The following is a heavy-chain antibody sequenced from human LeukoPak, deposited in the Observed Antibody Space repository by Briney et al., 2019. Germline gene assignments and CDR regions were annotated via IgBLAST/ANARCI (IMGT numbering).Heavy chain of an antibody. CDR2: IWYDGSNK. D-gene: IGHD6-13*01. V-gene: IGHV3-33*01. CDR3: ARVTSSWSLDK. CDR1: GFTFSSYG. Sequence: GRSLRLSCAASGFTFSSYGMNWVRQAPGKGLEWVAVIWYDGSNKYYADSVKGRFTISRDNSKNTLYLQVNSLRAEDTALYYCARVTSSWSLDKWGQGTLVTVSS. J-gene: IGHJ4*02.